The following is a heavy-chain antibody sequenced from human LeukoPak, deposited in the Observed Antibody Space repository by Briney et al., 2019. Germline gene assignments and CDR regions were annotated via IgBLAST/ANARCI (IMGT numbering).Heavy chain of an antibody. CDR1: GFTFSDSY. V-gene: IGHV3-11*06. J-gene: IGHJ4*02. CDR3: ARYYYGSGSYYPIDY. Sequence: GGSLTLSCAASGFTFSDSYMGWLRQAPGQGLEWVSCISSSSSYTNYAESVKGRFTISRDNAKNSLYLQINSLRAEDTAVYYCARYYYGSGSYYPIDYWGQGTLVTVST. CDR2: ISSSSSYT. D-gene: IGHD3-10*01.